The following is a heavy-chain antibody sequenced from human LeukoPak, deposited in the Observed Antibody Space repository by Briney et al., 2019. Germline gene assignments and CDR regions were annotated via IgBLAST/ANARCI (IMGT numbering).Heavy chain of an antibody. CDR3: TKFDS. Sequence: GGSLRLSCAASGFTFNTYAMSWVRQAPGKGLEWVSAISGSDGSTFYRDSVRGRFTISRDNSENTLSLQMNNLRPEDTAVYYCTKFDSWGQGALVTVSS. CDR2: ISGSDGST. J-gene: IGHJ4*02. V-gene: IGHV3-23*01. CDR1: GFTFNTYA.